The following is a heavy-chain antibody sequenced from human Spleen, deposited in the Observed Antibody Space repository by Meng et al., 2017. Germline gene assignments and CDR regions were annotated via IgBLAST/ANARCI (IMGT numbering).Heavy chain of an antibody. V-gene: IGHV5-51*01. CDR2: IYPGDSDT. D-gene: IGHD6-19*01. Sequence: GESLKISCKGSGYSFTSYWIGWVRQMPGKGLEWMGIIYPGDSDTRYSPSFQGQVTISADKSISTAYLQWSSLKASDTAMYYCARLRVWAVAGPSKYWYFDLWGRGTLVTVSS. CDR3: ARLRVWAVAGPSKYWYFDL. J-gene: IGHJ2*01. CDR1: GYSFTSYW.